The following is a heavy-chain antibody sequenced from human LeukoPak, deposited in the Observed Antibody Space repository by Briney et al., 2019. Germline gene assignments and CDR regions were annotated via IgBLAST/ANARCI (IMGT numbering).Heavy chain of an antibody. V-gene: IGHV3-23*01. D-gene: IGHD5-24*01. CDR1: GFTFSSYA. CDR2: ISGSGGST. CDR3: AKIGRWLQEKGY. J-gene: IGHJ4*02. Sequence: PGGSLRLSCAASGFTFSSYAMSWVRQAPGKGLEWVSAISGSGGSTYYADTVKGRFTISRDNSKNTLYLQMNSLRAEDTAVYYCAKIGRWLQEKGYWGQGTLVTVSS.